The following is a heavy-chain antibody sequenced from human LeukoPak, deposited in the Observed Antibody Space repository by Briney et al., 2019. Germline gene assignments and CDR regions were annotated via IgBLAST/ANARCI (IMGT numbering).Heavy chain of an antibody. CDR1: GFTFSSYG. D-gene: IGHD2-21*02. CDR3: ARDRCGGDCYFLDY. J-gene: IGHJ4*02. V-gene: IGHV3-33*01. CDR2: IWSDGNNK. Sequence: GGSLRLSCAASGFTFSSYGMNWVRQAPGKGLEWVALIWSDGNNKYYADSVRGRFTISRDNSKNTLYLQMNSLRAEDTAIYYCARDRCGGDCYFLDYWGQGTLVTVSS.